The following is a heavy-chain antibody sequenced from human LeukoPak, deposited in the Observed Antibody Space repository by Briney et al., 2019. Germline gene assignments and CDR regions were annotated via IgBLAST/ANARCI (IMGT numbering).Heavy chain of an antibody. Sequence: GGSLRLSCAASGFTFSDYYMSWIRQAPGKGLEWLSYITNSGSTMYYADSVKGRFTISRDNAKDSLYLQMNSLRAEDTAVYYCARDPESGTSFDYWGQGTLVTVSS. CDR1: GFTFSDYY. J-gene: IGHJ4*02. V-gene: IGHV3-11*01. CDR2: ITNSGSTM. D-gene: IGHD1-26*01. CDR3: ARDPESGTSFDY.